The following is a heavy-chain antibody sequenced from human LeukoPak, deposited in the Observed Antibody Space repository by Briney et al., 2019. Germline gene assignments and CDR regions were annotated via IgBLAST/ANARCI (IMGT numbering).Heavy chain of an antibody. J-gene: IGHJ4*02. CDR2: ISSSGGTI. CDR3: ARAAVVTCPFDY. CDR1: GFTFSDYY. D-gene: IGHD4-23*01. Sequence: GGSLRLSCAASGFTFSDYYMIWIRQAPGKGLEWVSYISSSGGTIYFADSVKDRFTISRDNAKNSLDLQMNSLRAEDTAMYYCARAAVVTCPFDYWGQGTLVTVSS. V-gene: IGHV3-11*01.